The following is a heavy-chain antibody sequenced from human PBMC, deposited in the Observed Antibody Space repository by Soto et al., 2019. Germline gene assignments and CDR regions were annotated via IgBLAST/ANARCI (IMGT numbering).Heavy chain of an antibody. D-gene: IGHD3-22*01. CDR3: AKDGPDYYDSSGYYQYAY. V-gene: IGHV3-23*01. CDR1: GFTFSSYA. CDR2: ISGSGGST. Sequence: GGSLRLSCAASGFTFSSYAMSWVRQAPGKGLEWVSAISGSGGSTYYADSVKGRFTISRDNSKNTLYLQMNSLRAEDTAVYYCAKDGPDYYDSSGYYQYAYWGQGTLVTVSS. J-gene: IGHJ4*02.